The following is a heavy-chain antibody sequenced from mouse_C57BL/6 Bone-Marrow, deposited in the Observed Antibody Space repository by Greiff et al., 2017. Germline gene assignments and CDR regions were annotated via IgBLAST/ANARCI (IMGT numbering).Heavy chain of an antibody. CDR1: GYTFTDYE. V-gene: IGHV1-15*01. CDR3: TRLWFAY. CDR2: IDPETGGT. J-gene: IGHJ3*01. Sequence: QVQLKESGAELVRPGASVTLSCKASGYTFTDYEMHWVKQTPVHGLEWIGAIDPETGGTAYNQKFKGKAILTADKSSSTAYMELRSLTSEDSAVDYCTRLWFAYWGQGTLVTVSA.